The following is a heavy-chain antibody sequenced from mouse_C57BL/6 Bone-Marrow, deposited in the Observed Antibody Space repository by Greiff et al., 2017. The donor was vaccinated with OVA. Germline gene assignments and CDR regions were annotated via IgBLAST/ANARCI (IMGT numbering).Heavy chain of an antibody. V-gene: IGHV5-6*01. CDR3: ARKAITADY. CDR1: GFTFSSYG. J-gene: IGHJ2*01. D-gene: IGHD1-1*01. Sequence: EVHLVESGGDLVKPGGSLKLSCAASGFTFSSYGMSWVRQTPDKRLEWVATISSGGSYTYYPDSVKGRFTISRDNAKNTLYLQMSSLKSEDTAMYYCARKAITADYWGLGTTLTVSS. CDR2: ISSGGSYT.